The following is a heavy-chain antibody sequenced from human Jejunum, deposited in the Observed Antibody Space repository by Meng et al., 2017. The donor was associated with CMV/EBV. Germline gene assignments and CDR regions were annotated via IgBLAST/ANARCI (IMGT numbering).Heavy chain of an antibody. J-gene: IGHJ4*02. Sequence: QVQLQQWGAGLFKPSEPLSLTCGVYGGSFSSYYWSWIRQPPGKGLEWIAEINHSGSTNYNPSLKSRVTISLDTSNSHFSLKLTSVTAADTAVYFCARGGGDPIRGVLPFDYWGQGTLVTVSS. D-gene: IGHD2-21*01. V-gene: IGHV4-34*01. CDR3: ARGGGDPIRGVLPFDY. CDR1: GGSFSSYY. CDR2: INHSGST.